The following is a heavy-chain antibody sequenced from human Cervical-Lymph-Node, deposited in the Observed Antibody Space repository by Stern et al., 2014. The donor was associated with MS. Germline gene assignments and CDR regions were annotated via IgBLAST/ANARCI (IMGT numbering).Heavy chain of an antibody. CDR3: ARSDRLWGSIDY. Sequence: QVQLQESGPGLVKPSQTLSLTCTVSGGSISSVGYYWTWIRQHPGKGLEWIGYSYYSGSTYYNPSLKSRASISVDTSKNQFSLKVTSVTSADTARYYCARSDRLWGSIDYWGQGTLVTVSS. D-gene: IGHD3-16*01. CDR2: SYYSGST. J-gene: IGHJ4*02. CDR1: GGSISSVGYY. V-gene: IGHV4-31*03.